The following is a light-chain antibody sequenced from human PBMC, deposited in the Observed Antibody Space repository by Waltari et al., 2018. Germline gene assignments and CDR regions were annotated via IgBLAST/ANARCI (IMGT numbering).Light chain of an antibody. Sequence: QSALTQPASVSGSPGQSITISCTGTSSDVGSYNLVSWYQQHPGKAPKLMIYEGSKRPSGVSNRFSGSKSGNTASPTISGLQAEDEADYYCCSYAASSVRVFGGGTKLTVL. V-gene: IGLV2-23*01. J-gene: IGLJ3*02. CDR2: EGS. CDR1: SSDVGSYNL. CDR3: CSYAASSVRV.